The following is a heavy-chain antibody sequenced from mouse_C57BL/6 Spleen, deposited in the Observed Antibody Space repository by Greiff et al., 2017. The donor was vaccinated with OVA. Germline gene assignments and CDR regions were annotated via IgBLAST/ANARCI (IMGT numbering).Heavy chain of an antibody. J-gene: IGHJ4*01. CDR1: GFSLTSYG. Sequence: VQLQQSGPGLVQPSQSLSITCTASGFSLTSYGVHWVRQSPGKGLEWLGVIGSGGSTDYNAAFISRLSISKDNSTSQVFFKMNSLQADDTAIYYCARGDYDAMDYWGQGTSVTVSS. CDR2: IGSGGST. CDR3: ARGDYDAMDY. V-gene: IGHV2-2*01.